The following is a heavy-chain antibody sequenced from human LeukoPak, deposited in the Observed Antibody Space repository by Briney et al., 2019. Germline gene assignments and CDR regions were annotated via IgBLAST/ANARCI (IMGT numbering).Heavy chain of an antibody. CDR3: ARVYSGATYCFDY. CDR1: GLTFRSYS. V-gene: IGHV3-21*01. J-gene: IGHJ4*02. Sequence: GGSLRLSCAASGLTFRSYSMSWVRQAPGKGLEWVSSISSSSSYIYYADSVKGRFTISRDNAKNSLYLQMNSLRAEDTAVYYCARVYSGATYCFDYWGQGTLVTVSS. CDR2: ISSSSSYI. D-gene: IGHD1-26*01.